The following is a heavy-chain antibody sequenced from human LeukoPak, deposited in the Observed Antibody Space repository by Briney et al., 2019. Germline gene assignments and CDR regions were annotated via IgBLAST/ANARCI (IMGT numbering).Heavy chain of an antibody. CDR1: GYTFTSYG. Sequence: ASVKVSCKTSGYTFTSYGISWVRQAPGQGLEWMGWISTDNGNTNYAQKVQGRVTMTTDTSTSTAYMELRSLRSDDAAVYYCARDPSGSYDFDYWGQGILVTVSS. CDR2: ISTDNGNT. CDR3: ARDPSGSYDFDY. D-gene: IGHD1-26*01. J-gene: IGHJ4*02. V-gene: IGHV1-18*01.